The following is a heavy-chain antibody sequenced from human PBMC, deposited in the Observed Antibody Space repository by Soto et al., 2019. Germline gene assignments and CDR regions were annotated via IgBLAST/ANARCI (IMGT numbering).Heavy chain of an antibody. CDR3: ARGRDGDH. Sequence: QVHLVQSGAEVKQPGASVKVSCKGSGYAFTTYGITWVRQAPGQGLERMGWISAHNGNTNYAQKLQGRVTVTRDTTTSTAYMESRSRRPNARAVYYAARGRDGDHWGQGALVSVSS. V-gene: IGHV1-18*01. CDR1: GYAFTTYG. J-gene: IGHJ4*02. CDR2: ISAHNGNT.